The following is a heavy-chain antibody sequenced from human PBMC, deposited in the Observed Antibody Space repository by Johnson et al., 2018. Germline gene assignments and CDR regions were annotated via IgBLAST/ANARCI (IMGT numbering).Heavy chain of an antibody. CDR1: GFTFSDYY. CDR3: ARVLWFGVSGAFDI. CDR2: ISSTGSTI. Sequence: QVQLVESGGGLVKPGGSLRLSCAASGFTFSDYYMGWIRQAPGKGLEWVSWISSTGSTISYADSVKGRFTISRDNAKNSLYVQMNSRGAEDTAVYYCARVLWFGVSGAFDIWGQGTIITVSS. V-gene: IGHV3-11*04. D-gene: IGHD3-10*01. J-gene: IGHJ3*02.